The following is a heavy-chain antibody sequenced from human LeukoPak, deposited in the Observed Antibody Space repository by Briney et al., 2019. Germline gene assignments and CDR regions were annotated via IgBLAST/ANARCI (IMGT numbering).Heavy chain of an antibody. J-gene: IGHJ5*02. V-gene: IGHV4-34*01. CDR1: GGSFSGYY. CDR2: INHSGST. D-gene: IGHD3-3*01. Sequence: PSETLSLTCAVYGGSFSGYYWSWIRQPPGKGLEWIGEINHSGSTNYNPSLKSRVTISVDTSKNQFSLKLSSVTAADTAVYYCARRTDYDFWSGYYTGAYWFDPWGQGTLVTVSS. CDR3: ARRTDYDFWSGYYTGAYWFDP.